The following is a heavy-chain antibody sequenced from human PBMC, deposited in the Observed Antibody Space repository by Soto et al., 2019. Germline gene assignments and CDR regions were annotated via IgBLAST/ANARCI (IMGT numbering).Heavy chain of an antibody. D-gene: IGHD3-10*01. V-gene: IGHV4-59*08. J-gene: IGHJ4*02. CDR3: ARHNGITMVRGVITPIEFDY. Sequence: SETLSLTCTVSGGSISSYYWSWIRQPPGKGLDWIGYIYYSGSTNYNPSLKSRVTISVDTSKNQFSLKLSSVTAADTAVYYCARHNGITMVRGVITPIEFDYWGQGTLVTVSS. CDR1: GGSISSYY. CDR2: IYYSGST.